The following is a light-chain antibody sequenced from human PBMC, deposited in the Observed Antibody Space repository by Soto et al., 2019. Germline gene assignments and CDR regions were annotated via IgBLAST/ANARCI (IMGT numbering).Light chain of an antibody. J-gene: IGLJ3*02. V-gene: IGLV2-23*02. CDR2: EVN. CDR3: YSYVGSSILM. CDR1: SSDVGRYNL. Sequence: QSVLTQPASVSGSPGQSITISCTGTSSDVGRYNLVSWYQQLPGKAPKLIIYEVNERPSGISDRFSGSKSGNTASLTISGLQDEDEADYFCYSYVGSSILMFGGGTKLTVL.